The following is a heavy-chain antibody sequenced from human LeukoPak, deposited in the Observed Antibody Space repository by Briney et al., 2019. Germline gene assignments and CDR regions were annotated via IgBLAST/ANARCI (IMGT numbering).Heavy chain of an antibody. CDR2: ISSSGSTI. J-gene: IGHJ4*02. Sequence: SGGSLRLSCAASGFTFSDYYMSWIRQAPGKGLEWVSYISSSGSTIYYADSVKGRFTISRDNAKNSLYLQMNSLRAEDTAVYYCARVSDILTGPLDYWGQGTLVTVSS. V-gene: IGHV3-11*04. D-gene: IGHD3-9*01. CDR1: GFTFSDYY. CDR3: ARVSDILTGPLDY.